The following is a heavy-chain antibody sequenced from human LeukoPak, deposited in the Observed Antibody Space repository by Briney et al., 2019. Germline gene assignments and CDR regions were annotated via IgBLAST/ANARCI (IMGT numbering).Heavy chain of an antibody. J-gene: IGHJ4*02. D-gene: IGHD2-2*01. V-gene: IGHV1-18*01. CDR3: VVVVVQAAMGASYFDY. Sequence: ASVKVSCKASGYTFTSYGISWVRQAPGQGLEWMGWISAYNGNTNYAQKLQGRVTMTTDTSTSTAYMELRSLRSDDTAVYYCVVVVVQAAMGASYFDYWGQGTLVTVSS. CDR1: GYTFTSYG. CDR2: ISAYNGNT.